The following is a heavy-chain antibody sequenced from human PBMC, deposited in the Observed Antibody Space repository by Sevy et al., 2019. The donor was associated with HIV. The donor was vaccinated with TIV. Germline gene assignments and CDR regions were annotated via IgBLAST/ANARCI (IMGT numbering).Heavy chain of an antibody. J-gene: IGHJ1*01. CDR3: ARLGGYCTGGRCFRAEYFQH. V-gene: IGHV5-51*01. CDR2: IYPGDSDT. Sequence: GESLKISCKASGYMYPTYWIGWVRQMPGKGLEWMGIIYPGDSDTRYSPSFQGQVTISADKSISTAYLLWSSLKASDTAIYYCARLGGYCTGGRCFRAEYFQHWGQGTPVTVSS. D-gene: IGHD2-8*02. CDR1: GYMYPTYW.